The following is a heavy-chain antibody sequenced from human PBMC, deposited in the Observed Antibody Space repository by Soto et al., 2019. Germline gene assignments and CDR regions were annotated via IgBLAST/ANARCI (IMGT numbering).Heavy chain of an antibody. CDR3: ARSYYDILTGYHEGYYFDY. CDR1: GGSISSSNC. Sequence: SETLSRTCGGSGGSISSSNCWSSVRQPPWKWLEWIGEIYHSGSTNYNPSLKSRVTISVDKSKNQFSLKLSSVTAADTAVYYCARSYYDILTGYHEGYYFDYWGQGTLVTVSS. D-gene: IGHD3-9*01. V-gene: IGHV4-4*02. J-gene: IGHJ4*02. CDR2: IYHSGST.